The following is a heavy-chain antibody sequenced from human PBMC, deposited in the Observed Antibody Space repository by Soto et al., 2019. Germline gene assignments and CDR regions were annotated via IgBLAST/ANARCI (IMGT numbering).Heavy chain of an antibody. CDR2: ISSSGSTI. CDR3: ARATKIVPRYGDYMGADYYYYYGMDV. J-gene: IGHJ6*02. Sequence: GGSLRLSCAASGFTFSDYYMSWIRQAPGKGLEWVSYISSSGSTIYYADAVKGRFTISRDNAKNSLYLQMNILRAEDTAVCYCARATKIVPRYGDYMGADYYYYYGMDVWGQGTTVTVSS. V-gene: IGHV3-11*01. D-gene: IGHD4-17*01. CDR1: GFTFSDYY.